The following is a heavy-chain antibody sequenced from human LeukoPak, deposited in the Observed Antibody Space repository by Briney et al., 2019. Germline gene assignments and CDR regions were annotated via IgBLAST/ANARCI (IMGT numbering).Heavy chain of an antibody. CDR1: GFTFSSYW. Sequence: GGSLRLSCAASGFTFSSYWMHWVRHAPGKGLVWVSRINSDGSSTSYADSVKGRFTISRDNAKNTLYLQMNSLRAEDTAVYYCASPVRGYSYGYFDYWGQGTLVTVSS. D-gene: IGHD5-18*01. J-gene: IGHJ4*02. CDR2: INSDGSST. CDR3: ASPVRGYSYGYFDY. V-gene: IGHV3-74*01.